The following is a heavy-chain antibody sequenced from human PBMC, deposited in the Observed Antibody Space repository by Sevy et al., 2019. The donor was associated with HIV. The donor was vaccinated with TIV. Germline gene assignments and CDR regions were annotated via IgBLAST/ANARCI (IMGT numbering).Heavy chain of an antibody. CDR2: ISYDGIIK. CDR1: GFTFNTHA. J-gene: IGHJ4*02. CDR3: AREGGYTSAWSPGNH. D-gene: IGHD6-19*01. V-gene: IGHV3-30*04. Sequence: GGSLRLSCAASGFTFNTHAMHWVRQAPGKVLEWVALISYDGIIKYYADSVKGRLTISRDNSKNTLSLQMSSLRVEDTAVYYCAREGGYTSAWSPGNHWGQGTLVTVSS.